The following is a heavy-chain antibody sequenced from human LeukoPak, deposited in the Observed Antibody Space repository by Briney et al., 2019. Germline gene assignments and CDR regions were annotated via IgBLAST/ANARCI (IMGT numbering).Heavy chain of an antibody. CDR3: ARGRGSGHKENWFDP. D-gene: IGHD6-19*01. V-gene: IGHV1-8*01. CDR2: MNPNSGNT. CDR1: GYTFTTYD. J-gene: IGHJ5*02. Sequence: ASVKVSCKASGYTFTTYDXXXXXXXXXXXXXXXXXMNPNSGNTDYTQKFQGRVTMTRNTSISTAYMELSSLRSEDTAVYYCARGRGSGHKENWFDPWGQGTLVTVSS.